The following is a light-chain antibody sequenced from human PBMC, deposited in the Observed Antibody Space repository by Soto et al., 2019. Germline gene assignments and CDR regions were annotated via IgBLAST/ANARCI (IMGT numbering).Light chain of an antibody. Sequence: YELTQAPSVSVAPGQTARITCGGNNIAIKSVHWYQQKPGQAPVLVVYDDGDRPSGIPERFSGSNSGNTATLTITRVEAGDEADYHCPVWDSSSDHSVVFGGGAKVTVL. CDR2: DDG. V-gene: IGLV3-21*02. CDR1: NIAIKS. J-gene: IGLJ2*01. CDR3: PVWDSSSDHSVV.